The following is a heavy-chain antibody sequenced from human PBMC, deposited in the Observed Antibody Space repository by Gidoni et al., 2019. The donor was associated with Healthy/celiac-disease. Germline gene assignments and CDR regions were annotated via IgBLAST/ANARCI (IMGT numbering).Heavy chain of an antibody. V-gene: IGHV3-9*01. Sequence: EVQLVASGAGLVQPVRSLRLYCASSGFTCVDYAMLWVRQAPGKGLEWVSGIRRGSGRLGYEDLVKGRSIICRDNEKNPLYLIMNILSAEDTALYYCGEQTGCCGRGIDYWGKGTLVTVSS. J-gene: IGHJ4*01. CDR1: GFTCVDYA. CDR2: IRRGSGRL. CDR3: GEQTGCCGRGIDY. D-gene: IGHD1-26*01.